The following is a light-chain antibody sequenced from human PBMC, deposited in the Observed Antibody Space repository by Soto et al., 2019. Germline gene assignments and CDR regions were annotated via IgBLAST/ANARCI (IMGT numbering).Light chain of an antibody. Sequence: ILMTQSPATLSVSPGERATLSCRASQSVSNNLAWYQQKPGQAPRLLIYDASTRATGIPARFSGSGSGTEFTLTISGLQSEDFAGYYCQQYNNWPPWTFGQGTKVEIK. CDR2: DAS. CDR3: QQYNNWPPWT. V-gene: IGKV3-15*01. J-gene: IGKJ1*01. CDR1: QSVSNN.